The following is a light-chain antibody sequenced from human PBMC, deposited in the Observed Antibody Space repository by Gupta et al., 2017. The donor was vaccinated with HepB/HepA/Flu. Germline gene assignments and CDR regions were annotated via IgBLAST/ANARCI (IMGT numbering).Light chain of an antibody. J-gene: IGKJ1*01. V-gene: IGKV1-39*01. CDR1: QSISSY. Sequence: DIQMTQSPSSLSASVGDRVTITCRASQSISSYLDWYQQKPGKAPKLLIYAASSLQSGVPARFSGSGSGTDFTLTISSLQPEDVATYYCQQIYSTPRTFGQGTKVEIK. CDR2: AAS. CDR3: QQIYSTPRT.